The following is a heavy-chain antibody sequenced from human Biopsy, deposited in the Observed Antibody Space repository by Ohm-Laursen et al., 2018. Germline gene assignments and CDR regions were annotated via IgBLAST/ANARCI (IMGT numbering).Heavy chain of an antibody. D-gene: IGHD3-3*01. CDR3: ARDLLEWSLPS. CDR2: IYPNSGDT. V-gene: IGHV1-2*02. Sequence: GASVKVSCKASGYAFLGYYLHWVRQAPGQGLEWMGSIYPNSGDTDFAQKFQGRVSMTRDTSVSTAYLELSSLRSDDTAIYYCARDLLEWSLPSWGQGTLVTVSS. J-gene: IGHJ4*02. CDR1: GYAFLGYY.